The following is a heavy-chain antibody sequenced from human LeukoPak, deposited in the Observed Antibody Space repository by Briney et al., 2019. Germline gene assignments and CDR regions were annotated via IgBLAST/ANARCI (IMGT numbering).Heavy chain of an antibody. V-gene: IGHV3-23*01. CDR2: ISGSGGST. J-gene: IGHJ3*02. D-gene: IGHD2-2*02. CDR1: GFTFSSYA. CDR3: AKEFGYCSSTSCYKGNAFDI. Sequence: GGSLRLSCAASGFTFSSYAMSWVRQAPGKGLEWVSAISGSGGSTYYADSVKGRFTISRDNSKNTLYLQMNSLRAEDTAVYYCAKEFGYCSSTSCYKGNAFDIWGQGTMVTVSS.